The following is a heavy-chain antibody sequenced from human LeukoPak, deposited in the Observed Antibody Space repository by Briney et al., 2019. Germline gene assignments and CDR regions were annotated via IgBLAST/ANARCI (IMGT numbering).Heavy chain of an antibody. V-gene: IGHV1-69*04. CDR3: ARGTAYYYDSSGPPTHGMDV. Sequence: GSSVKVSCKASGGTFSSYAISWVRQAPGQGLEWMGRIIPILGIANYAQKFQGRVTITAGKSTSTAYVELSSLRSEDTAVYYCARGTAYYYDSSGPPTHGMDVWGQGTTVTVSS. J-gene: IGHJ6*02. CDR2: IIPILGIA. CDR1: GGTFSSYA. D-gene: IGHD3-22*01.